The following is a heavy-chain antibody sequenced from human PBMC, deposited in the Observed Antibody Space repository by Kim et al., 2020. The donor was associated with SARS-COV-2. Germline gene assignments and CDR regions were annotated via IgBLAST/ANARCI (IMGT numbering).Heavy chain of an antibody. D-gene: IGHD4-17*01. CDR2: INHSGST. J-gene: IGHJ4*02. CDR3: ARYDYGDYVIRD. V-gene: IGHV4-34*01. CDR1: GGSFSGYY. Sequence: SETLSLTCAVYGGSFSGYYWSWIRQPPGKGLEWIGEINHSGSTNYNPSLKSRVTISVDTSKNQFSLKLSSVTAADTAVYYCARYDYGDYVIRDWGQGTLVTVSS.